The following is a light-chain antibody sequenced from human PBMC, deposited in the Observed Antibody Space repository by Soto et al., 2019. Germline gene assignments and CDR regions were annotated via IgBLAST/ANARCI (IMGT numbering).Light chain of an antibody. J-gene: IGKJ4*01. CDR1: QGISSY. Sequence: DIQLTQSPSFLSASVGDRVTITCRASQGISSYLAWYQQKPGKAPKLLIYAASTLQSGVPSRFSGSGYGTEFTLTISSLQPEDFAIYYFQQFNSYPLPFGGGTKVEIK. CDR2: AAS. V-gene: IGKV1-9*01. CDR3: QQFNSYPLP.